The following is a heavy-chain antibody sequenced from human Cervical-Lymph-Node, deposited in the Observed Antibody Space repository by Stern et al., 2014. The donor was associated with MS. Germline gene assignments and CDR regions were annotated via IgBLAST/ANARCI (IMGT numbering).Heavy chain of an antibody. J-gene: IGHJ5*02. Sequence: VQLVESGGGVVQPGMSLTLSCAASGFIFSSYGTHWVRPTPGKGLEWMAVIWSDGRSPYYADSVKGRFTISRDNSKNTLFLQMNSLRAEDTAVYYCVRDHGTWGQGTLVAVSS. V-gene: IGHV3-33*01. CDR1: GFIFSSYG. D-gene: IGHD1-26*01. CDR2: IWSDGRSP. CDR3: VRDHGT.